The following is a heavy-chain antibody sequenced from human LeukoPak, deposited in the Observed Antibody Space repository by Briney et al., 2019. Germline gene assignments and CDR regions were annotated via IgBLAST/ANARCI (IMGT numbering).Heavy chain of an antibody. CDR2: INHSGST. CDR1: GYSISSGYY. Sequence: PSETLSLTCSVSGYSISSGYYWSWIRQPPGKGLEWIGEINHSGSTNYNPSLKSRVTISVDTSKNQFSLKLSSVTAADTAVYYCARGKRRGYSYGRGRAFDIWGQGTMVTVSS. V-gene: IGHV4-34*01. CDR3: ARGKRRGYSYGRGRAFDI. J-gene: IGHJ3*02. D-gene: IGHD5-18*01.